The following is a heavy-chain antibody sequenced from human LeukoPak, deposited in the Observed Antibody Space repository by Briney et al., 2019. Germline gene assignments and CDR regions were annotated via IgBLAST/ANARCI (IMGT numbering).Heavy chain of an antibody. CDR1: GYTFTGYY. D-gene: IGHD5-18*01. CDR3: ARVGSSYGFSFDY. CDR2: INPNSGGT. Sequence: ASVKVSCKASGYTFTGYYMHWVRQAPGQGLEWMGWINPNSGGTNYAQKFQGRVTMTRDTSISTAYMELSRLRSDDTAVYYCARVGSSYGFSFDYWGQGTLVTVSS. V-gene: IGHV1-2*02. J-gene: IGHJ4*02.